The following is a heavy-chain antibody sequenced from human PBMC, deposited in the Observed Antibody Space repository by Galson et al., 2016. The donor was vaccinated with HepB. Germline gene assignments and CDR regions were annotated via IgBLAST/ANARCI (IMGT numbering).Heavy chain of an antibody. Sequence: SLRLSCAASGFTFEDYAMHWVRQAPGKGLEWISGISWNSGNVDYADSVKGRFTISRDNAKNSLYLEMNSLRPEDTALYYCVKDMQYGSGHLPCDHWGQGTLVTVSS. CDR1: GFTFEDYA. CDR3: VKDMQYGSGHLPCDH. D-gene: IGHD6-19*01. V-gene: IGHV3-9*01. CDR2: ISWNSGNV. J-gene: IGHJ4*02.